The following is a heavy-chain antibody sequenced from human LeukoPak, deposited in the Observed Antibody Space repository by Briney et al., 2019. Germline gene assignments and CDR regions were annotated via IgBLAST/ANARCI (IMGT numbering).Heavy chain of an antibody. V-gene: IGHV1-46*01. D-gene: IGHD6-13*01. J-gene: IGHJ3*02. Sequence: ASVKVSCKASGYTFTSYYMHWVRQAPGQGLEWMGIINPSGGSTSYAQKFQGRVTMTRDTSTSTVYMELSSLRSEDTAVYYCARGELTRSSWYSDDAFDIWGQGTMVTVSS. CDR2: INPSGGST. CDR1: GYTFTSYY. CDR3: ARGELTRSSWYSDDAFDI.